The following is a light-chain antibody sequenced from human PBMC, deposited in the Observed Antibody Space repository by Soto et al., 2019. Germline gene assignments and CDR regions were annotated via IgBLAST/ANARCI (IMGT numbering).Light chain of an antibody. CDR1: RHVYINA. V-gene: IGKV3-20*01. Sequence: VVLTQSPATLSLSPGDRATLSCRASRHVYINALGWYQQKPGRTPTLLIYGASTRATDIPDRFSATGSGTDFSLTISGVEPEDSAVYYCQQYNSWTFGQGTKVEIK. J-gene: IGKJ1*01. CDR2: GAS. CDR3: QQYNSWT.